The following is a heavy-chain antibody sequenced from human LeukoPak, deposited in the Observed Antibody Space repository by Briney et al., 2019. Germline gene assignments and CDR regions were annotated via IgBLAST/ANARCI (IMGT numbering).Heavy chain of an antibody. V-gene: IGHV3-66*01. D-gene: IGHD1-26*01. Sequence: PGGSLRLPCAASGFSVTSNYMSWVRQAPGKGLEWVAVIYSGGITSYADSVKGRFTISRDNAKNPLYLQMNSLRAEDTAVYYCARETNGGTYYNAFDIWGQGTMVTVSS. CDR2: IYSGGIT. CDR3: ARETNGGTYYNAFDI. J-gene: IGHJ3*02. CDR1: GFSVTSNY.